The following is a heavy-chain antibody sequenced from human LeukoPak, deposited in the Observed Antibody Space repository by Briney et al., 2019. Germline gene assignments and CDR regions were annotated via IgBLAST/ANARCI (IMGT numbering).Heavy chain of an antibody. Sequence: SETLSLTCTVSGGSISSSSYYWGWIRQPPGKGLEWIGSIYYSGSTYYNPSLKSRVTISVDASKNQFSLKLSSVTAADTAVYYCARHGVFYSSGWPPFDYWGQGTLVTVSS. J-gene: IGHJ4*02. CDR3: ARHGVFYSSGWPPFDY. D-gene: IGHD6-19*01. CDR1: GGSISSSSYY. CDR2: IYYSGST. V-gene: IGHV4-39*01.